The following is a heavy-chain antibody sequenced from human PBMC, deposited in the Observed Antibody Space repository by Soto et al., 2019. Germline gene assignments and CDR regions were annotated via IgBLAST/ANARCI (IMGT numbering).Heavy chain of an antibody. CDR2: ISYDGSNK. V-gene: IGHV3-30-3*01. CDR1: GFTFSSYA. CDR3: ARDLVPVVRGVTRGRAYYYGMDV. D-gene: IGHD3-10*01. J-gene: IGHJ6*02. Sequence: GGSLRLSCAASGFTFSSYAMHWVRQAPGKGLEWVAVISYDGSNKYYADSVKGRFTISRDNSKNTLYLQMNSLRAEDTAGYYCARDLVPVVRGVTRGRAYYYGMDVWGQGTTVTVSS.